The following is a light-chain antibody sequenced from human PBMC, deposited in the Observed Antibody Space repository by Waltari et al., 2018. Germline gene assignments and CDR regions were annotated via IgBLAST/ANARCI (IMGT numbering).Light chain of an antibody. J-gene: IGKJ5*01. V-gene: IGKV1-9*01. Sequence: IQLTQSPSSLSASVGDRVTITCRAGQDISKSLAWYQQKPGKAPKLLIYAASSLQGGVPSRFSGSGSGTDFALTISSLQPEDSATYYCRQLETYPITFGHGTRLEIK. CDR3: RQLETYPIT. CDR2: AAS. CDR1: QDISKS.